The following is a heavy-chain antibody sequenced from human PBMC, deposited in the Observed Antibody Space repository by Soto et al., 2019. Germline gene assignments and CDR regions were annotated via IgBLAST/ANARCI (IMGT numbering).Heavy chain of an antibody. CDR3: ARGYRENYFYAIDV. D-gene: IGHD1-26*01. CDR1: GGSFSKYG. Sequence: QVQLVQSGAEVKMPGSSVRVSCKASGGSFSKYGISWVRQAPGQGLEWMGGIIPMFGIGNYAEKFLGRVTITADESTGTSHMDLSSLRSEDTSVYFCARGYRENYFYAIDVWGQGTTVTVSS. J-gene: IGHJ6*02. CDR2: IIPMFGIG. V-gene: IGHV1-69*01.